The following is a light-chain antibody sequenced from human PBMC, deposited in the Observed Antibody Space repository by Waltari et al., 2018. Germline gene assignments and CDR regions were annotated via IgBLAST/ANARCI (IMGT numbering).Light chain of an antibody. J-gene: IGLJ3*02. CDR2: AVN. Sequence: QSSLTQPACVSGSPGQSITISCSRTRSDLLNDNCVSWYQQYPGKAPKLIIYAVNNRPSGVSDRFSGSRSGDTASLTISGLQAEDEADYYCSLYTTNSRVFGGGTKLTVL. CDR1: RSDLLNDNC. CDR3: SLYTTNSRV. V-gene: IGLV2-14*03.